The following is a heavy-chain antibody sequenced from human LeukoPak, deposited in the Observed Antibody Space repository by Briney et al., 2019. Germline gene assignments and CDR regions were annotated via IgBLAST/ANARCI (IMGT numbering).Heavy chain of an antibody. CDR2: IKQDGSEK. CDR3: SRSLNY. V-gene: IGHV3-7*01. J-gene: IGHJ4*02. CDR1: GFTFSDSW. Sequence: GGSLRLSCAASGFTFSDSWMDWVRQARGKGLEWVANIKQDGSEKYYVDSVKGRFTISRDNAKNSLYLQMNSLRAEDTAVYYCSRSLNYWGQGTLVTVSS.